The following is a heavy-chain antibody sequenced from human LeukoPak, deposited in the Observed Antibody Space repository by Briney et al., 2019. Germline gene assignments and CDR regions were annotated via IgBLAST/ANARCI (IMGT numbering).Heavy chain of an antibody. V-gene: IGHV3-48*03. D-gene: IGHD2-15*01. J-gene: IGHJ4*02. Sequence: QTGASLRNSSSASGFTVSGYGINLVRQPPGKRLEWVSYISSSGSAIYYADSVKGRFTISRDNVKNSLYVQMNSLRAEDTAVYYCARGRHCSGGSCYFDYWGQGTLVTVSS. CDR1: GFTVSGYG. CDR3: ARGRHCSGGSCYFDY. CDR2: ISSSGSAI.